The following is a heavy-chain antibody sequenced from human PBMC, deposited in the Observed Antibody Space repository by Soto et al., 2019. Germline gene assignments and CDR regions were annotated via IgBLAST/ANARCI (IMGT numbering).Heavy chain of an antibody. CDR3: VFGYYGSDWFDP. V-gene: IGHV5-51*01. CDR2: IHSGDSDT. Sequence: PGASLKISCEGSGYSFTNYWIGWVRQMPGKGLEWMGIIHSGDSDTRCSPSFQGQVTISADKSVTTAYLHWSSLKASDTAMYYCVFGYYGSDWFDPWGQGTLVTVSS. D-gene: IGHD3-10*01. CDR1: GYSFTNYW. J-gene: IGHJ5*02.